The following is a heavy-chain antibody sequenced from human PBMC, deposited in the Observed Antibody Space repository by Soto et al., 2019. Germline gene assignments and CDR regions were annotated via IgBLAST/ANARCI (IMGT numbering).Heavy chain of an antibody. J-gene: IGHJ4*02. Sequence: QITLKESGPTLVKPTQTLTLTCTFSGFSLSSTRMAVGWIRQPPGKALEWLALIYWDDDKRDSPFLKNRLTITKDTSKNQVVLTMSTMDPVDTARYYCAHIVVAGLGYYFDYWGQGTLVTVSS. CDR3: AHIVVAGLGYYFDY. CDR2: IYWDDDK. CDR1: GFSLSSTRMA. V-gene: IGHV2-5*02. D-gene: IGHD6-19*01.